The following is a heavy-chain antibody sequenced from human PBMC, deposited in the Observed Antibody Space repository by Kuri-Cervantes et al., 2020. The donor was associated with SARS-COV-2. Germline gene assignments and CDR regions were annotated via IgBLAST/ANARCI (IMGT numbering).Heavy chain of an antibody. CDR3: ATLGYCSSTSCYKRFDY. J-gene: IGHJ4*02. D-gene: IGHD2-2*02. CDR2: ISSSSSTI. V-gene: IGHV3-48*04. CDR1: GFTFSSYS. Sequence: GESLKISCAASGFTFSSYSMNWVRQAPGKGLEWVSYISSSSSTIYYADSVKGRFTISRDNAKNSLYLQMNSLRAEDAAVYYCATLGYCSSTSCYKRFDYWGQGTLVTVSS.